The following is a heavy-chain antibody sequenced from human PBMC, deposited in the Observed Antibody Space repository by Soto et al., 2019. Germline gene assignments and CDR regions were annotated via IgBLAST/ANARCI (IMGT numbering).Heavy chain of an antibody. V-gene: IGHV3-74*01. CDR2: IHFDGSTT. D-gene: IGHD6-19*01. Sequence: PGWSLRLSCSPSVFTFSCYWMHCVLPFPGKGLVCFSRIHFDGSTTHYADSVKGRFTISRDNAKNTLSLQMNSLRAEDTAVYYCARDAYISGYYQFDYWGQGTLVSVSS. CDR3: ARDAYISGYYQFDY. CDR1: VFTFSCYW. J-gene: IGHJ4*02.